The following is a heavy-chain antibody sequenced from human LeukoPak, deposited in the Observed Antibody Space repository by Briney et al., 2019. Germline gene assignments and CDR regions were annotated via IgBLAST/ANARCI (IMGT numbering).Heavy chain of an antibody. J-gene: IGHJ4*02. CDR3: ASPMSGAYLSHDF. Sequence: PGGSLRLSCAASGFTFSTYAMHWVRQAPGKGLEWVAVISYDGSNKYYADSVKGRFSISRDNSKNTLYLQMNSLRADDTAVYYCASPMSGAYLSHDFWGQGTLVTVSS. CDR1: GFTFSTYA. CDR2: ISYDGSNK. V-gene: IGHV3-30-3*01. D-gene: IGHD4-17*01.